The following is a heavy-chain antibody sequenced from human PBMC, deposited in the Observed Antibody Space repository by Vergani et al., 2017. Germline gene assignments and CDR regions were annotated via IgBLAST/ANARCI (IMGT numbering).Heavy chain of an antibody. CDR2: IYYSGST. V-gene: IGHV4-39*07. CDR1: GGSISSYY. J-gene: IGHJ4*02. CDR3: ARVLATVTFDY. D-gene: IGHD4-17*01. Sequence: QVQLQESGPGLVKPSETLSLTCTVSGGSISSYYWGWIRQPPGKGLEWIGSIYYSGSTYYNPSLKSRVTISVDTSKNQFSLKLSSVTAADTAVYYCARVLATVTFDYWGQGTLVTVSS.